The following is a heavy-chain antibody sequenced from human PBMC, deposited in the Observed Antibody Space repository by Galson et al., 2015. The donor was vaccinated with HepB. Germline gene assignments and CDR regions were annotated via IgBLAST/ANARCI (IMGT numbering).Heavy chain of an antibody. CDR1: GYTFTSYA. V-gene: IGHV1-46*01. CDR2: INPSGGST. Sequence: SVKVSCKASGYTFTSYAMHWVRQAPGQRLEWMGIINPSGGSTSYAQKFQGRVTMTRDTSTSTVYMELSSLRSEGTAVYYCARKGQLRAFDIWGQGTMVTVSS. J-gene: IGHJ3*02. CDR3: ARKGQLRAFDI. D-gene: IGHD6-13*01.